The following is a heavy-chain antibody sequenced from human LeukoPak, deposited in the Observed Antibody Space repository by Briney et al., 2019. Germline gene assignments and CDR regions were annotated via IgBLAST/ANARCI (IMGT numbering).Heavy chain of an antibody. D-gene: IGHD6-13*01. CDR1: GFTFSSYA. CDR2: ISGSGGST. CDR3: AKDGRSIAAAGNFDY. J-gene: IGHJ4*02. Sequence: GGSLRLSCAASGFTFSSYARRWVRQAPGKGLEWVSAISGSGGSTYYADSVKGRFTISRDNSKNTLYLQMNSLRAEDTAVYYCAKDGRSIAAAGNFDYWGQGTLVTVSS. V-gene: IGHV3-23*01.